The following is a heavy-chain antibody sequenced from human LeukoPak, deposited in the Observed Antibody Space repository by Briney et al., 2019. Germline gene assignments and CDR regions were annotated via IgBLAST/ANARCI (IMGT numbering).Heavy chain of an antibody. CDR1: GGSFSGYY. V-gene: IGHV4-34*01. CDR3: ARGLSPRINMVRGVRPPFRGVFDY. J-gene: IGHJ4*02. Sequence: PSETLSLTCAVYGGSFSGYYWSWIRQPPGKGLEWIGEINHSGSTNYNPSLKSRVSISVDTSKNQFSLKLSSVTAADTAVYYCARGLSPRINMVRGVRPPFRGVFDYWGQGTLVTVSS. CDR2: INHSGST. D-gene: IGHD3-10*01.